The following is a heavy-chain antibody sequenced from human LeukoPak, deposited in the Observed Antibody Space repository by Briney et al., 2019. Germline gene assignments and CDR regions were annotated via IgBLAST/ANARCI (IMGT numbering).Heavy chain of an antibody. J-gene: IGHJ4*02. CDR1: GFTFSSYA. D-gene: IGHD5-18*01. CDR3: ATGGGYSYGYKRDYFDY. V-gene: IGHV3-23*01. CDR2: ISGSGGST. Sequence: GGSLRLSCAASGFTFSSYAMSWVRQAPGKGLERVSAISGSGGSTYYADSVKGRFTISRDNSKNTLYLQMNSLRAEDTAVYYCATGGGYSYGYKRDYFDYWGQGTLVTVSS.